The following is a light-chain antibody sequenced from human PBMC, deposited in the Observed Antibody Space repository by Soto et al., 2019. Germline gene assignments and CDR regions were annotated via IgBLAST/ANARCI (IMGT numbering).Light chain of an antibody. V-gene: IGKV1-39*01. Sequence: DIQMTQSPSSLSASVGDRVTITCRARQSITDYLNWYQQKPGKAPNLLIYAASSLQSGVPSRFSASGSGTDFTLTISRLQPEDFATYFCQQTYLTPFTFGQGTRLEIK. CDR3: QQTYLTPFT. CDR1: QSITDY. J-gene: IGKJ5*01. CDR2: AAS.